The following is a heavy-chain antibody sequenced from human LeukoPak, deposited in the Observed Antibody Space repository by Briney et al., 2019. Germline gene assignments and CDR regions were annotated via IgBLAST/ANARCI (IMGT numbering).Heavy chain of an antibody. J-gene: IGHJ2*01. V-gene: IGHV3-11*01. CDR1: GFTFSDYY. CDR3: VKSGGYATAIRYFDL. D-gene: IGHD2-21*02. Sequence: GGSLRLSCAASGFTFSDYYMSWIRRAPGKGLEWLSYISSSSGTIHYADSVKGRFTISRDNAKNSLYLQMDSLRTEDTALYYCVKSGGYATAIRYFDLWGRGTLVTVSS. CDR2: ISSSSGTI.